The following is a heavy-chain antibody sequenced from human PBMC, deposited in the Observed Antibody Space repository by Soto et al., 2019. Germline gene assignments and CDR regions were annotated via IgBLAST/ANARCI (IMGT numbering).Heavy chain of an antibody. CDR1: GGSISSYY. J-gene: IGHJ4*02. Sequence: SETLSLTCTVSGGSISSYYWNWIRQPPGKGLEWIGYIYYSGTTNYNPSLKSRVTISVDSSKNQFSLKLSSVTAADTAVYYCARQPCSSTSCDKKGDFDYWGQGTLVTAPQ. V-gene: IGHV4-59*08. CDR3: ARQPCSSTSCDKKGDFDY. D-gene: IGHD2-2*01. CDR2: IYYSGTT.